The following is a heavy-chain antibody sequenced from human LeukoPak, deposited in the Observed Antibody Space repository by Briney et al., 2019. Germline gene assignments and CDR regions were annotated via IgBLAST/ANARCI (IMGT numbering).Heavy chain of an antibody. J-gene: IGHJ5*02. CDR1: GFTFSSYG. CDR2: IRYDGSNK. Sequence: GGSLRLSCAASGFTFSSYGMHWVRQAPGKGLEWVAFIRYDGSNKYYADSVKGRFTISRDNSKNTLYLQMNSLRAEDTAVYYCAKDLRYYYDSSGYQIINWFDPWGQGTLVTVSS. D-gene: IGHD3-22*01. CDR3: AKDLRYYYDSSGYQIINWFDP. V-gene: IGHV3-30*02.